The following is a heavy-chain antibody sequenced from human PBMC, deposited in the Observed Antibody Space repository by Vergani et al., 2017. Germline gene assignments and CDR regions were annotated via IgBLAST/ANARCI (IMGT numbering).Heavy chain of an antibody. D-gene: IGHD6-6*01. Sequence: QVQLVQSGAEVKKPGASVKVSCKASGYTFTSYGISWVRQAPGQGLEWMGGIIPIFGTANYAQKFQGRVTITADESTSTAYMELSSLRSEDTAVYYCARDLIAARRRYFDLWGRGTLVTVS. J-gene: IGHJ2*01. CDR3: ARDLIAARRRYFDL. CDR2: IIPIFGTA. CDR1: GYTFTSYG. V-gene: IGHV1-69*13.